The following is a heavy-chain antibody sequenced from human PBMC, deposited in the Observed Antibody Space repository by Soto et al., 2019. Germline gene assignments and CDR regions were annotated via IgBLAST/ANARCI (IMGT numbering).Heavy chain of an antibody. Sequence: GGSLRLPCAASGFTFSSYWMSWVRQAPGKGLEWVANIKQDGSEKYYVDSVKGRFTISRDNAKNSLYLQMNSLRAEDTAVYYCARQGGLEWFNGMDVWGQGTTVTVSS. D-gene: IGHD3-3*01. J-gene: IGHJ6*02. V-gene: IGHV3-7*03. CDR2: IKQDGSEK. CDR1: GFTFSSYW. CDR3: ARQGGLEWFNGMDV.